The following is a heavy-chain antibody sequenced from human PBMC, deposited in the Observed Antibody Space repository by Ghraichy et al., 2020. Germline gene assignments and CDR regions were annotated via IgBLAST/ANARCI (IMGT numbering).Heavy chain of an antibody. V-gene: IGHV4-61*08. CDR2: IYYSGST. CDR3: ARDSAPRLIRDYEGGFDY. J-gene: IGHJ4*02. Sequence: SETLSLTCTVSGASVSSDDYYWNWIRQFPGKGLEWIGYIYYSGSTYYNSSLRSRVTMSVDTSKNQFSLKVRSVTAADTAVYYCARDSAPRLIRDYEGGFDYWGQGILVTVSS. CDR1: GASVSSDDYY. D-gene: IGHD4-17*01.